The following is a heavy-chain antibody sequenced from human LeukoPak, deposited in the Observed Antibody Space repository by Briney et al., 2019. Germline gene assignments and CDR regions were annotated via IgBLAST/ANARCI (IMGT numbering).Heavy chain of an antibody. CDR3: ARGYSSGWFFGVYYYMDV. D-gene: IGHD6-19*01. CDR2: INPNSGGT. Sequence: ASVKVSCKASGYTFTGYYMHWVRQAPGQGLEWMGWINPNSGGTNYAQKFQGRVTMTRDTSISTAYMELSRLRSDDTAVYYCARGYSSGWFFGVYYYMDVWGKGTTVTISS. J-gene: IGHJ6*03. CDR1: GYTFTGYY. V-gene: IGHV1-2*02.